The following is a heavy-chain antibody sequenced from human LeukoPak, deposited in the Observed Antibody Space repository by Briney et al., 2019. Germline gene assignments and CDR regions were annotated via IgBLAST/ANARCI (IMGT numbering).Heavy chain of an antibody. Sequence: GGSLRLSCAASGFTFSSYAMSWVRQARGRGLEWVSAISGSGGSTYYADSVKGRFTISRDNSKNTLYLQMNSLRAEDTAVYYCAKGQVPAAPYYYYGMDVWGQGTTVTVSS. CDR2: ISGSGGST. D-gene: IGHD2-2*01. V-gene: IGHV3-23*01. CDR3: AKGQVPAAPYYYYGMDV. CDR1: GFTFSSYA. J-gene: IGHJ6*02.